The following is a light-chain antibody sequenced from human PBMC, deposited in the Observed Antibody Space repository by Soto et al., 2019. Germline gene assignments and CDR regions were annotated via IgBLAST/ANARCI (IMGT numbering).Light chain of an antibody. V-gene: IGKV3-15*01. Sequence: EVVLTQSPGTRSLSPVERVTLSCRASQSVRRSLVWYQQKPGQAPRLLIYDASTRAAGVPARFSGSGSGTEFTLTISSLQSEDSAVYYCQKYYDWPLAFGGGTKVDI. J-gene: IGKJ4*01. CDR3: QKYYDWPLA. CDR1: QSVRRS. CDR2: DAS.